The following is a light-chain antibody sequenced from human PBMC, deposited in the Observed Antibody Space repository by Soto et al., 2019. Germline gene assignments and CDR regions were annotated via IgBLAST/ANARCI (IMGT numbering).Light chain of an antibody. CDR3: QQYSSYPYT. CDR1: QSISSW. Sequence: DIQMTQSPSTLSASVGDRVTITCRASQSISSWLAWYQQKPGTAPKLLIYKASNLQSGVPSRFSGSGSGTEFTLTISCLQPDDFATYSCQQYSSYPYTFGQGTKLEIK. V-gene: IGKV1-5*03. J-gene: IGKJ2*01. CDR2: KAS.